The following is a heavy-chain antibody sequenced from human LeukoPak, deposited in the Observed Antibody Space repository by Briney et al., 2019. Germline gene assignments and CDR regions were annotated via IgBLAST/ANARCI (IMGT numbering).Heavy chain of an antibody. Sequence: SVKVSCKASGGTFSSYAISWVRQAPGQGLEWMGRIIPILGIANYAQKFQGRVTMTRDTSTSTVYMELSSLRSEDTAVYYCASSDYGEFTNWGQGTLVTVSS. J-gene: IGHJ4*02. CDR3: ASSDYGEFTN. CDR2: IIPILGIA. CDR1: GGTFSSYA. D-gene: IGHD4-17*01. V-gene: IGHV1-69*04.